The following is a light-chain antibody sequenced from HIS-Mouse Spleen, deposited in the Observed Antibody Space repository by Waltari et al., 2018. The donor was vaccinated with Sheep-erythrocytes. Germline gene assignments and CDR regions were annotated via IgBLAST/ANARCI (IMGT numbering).Light chain of an antibody. J-gene: IGLJ7*02. CDR3: CSYAGSSTFV. CDR2: EGS. CDR1: SSDVGSYHL. Sequence: QSALTQPASVSGSPGQSIPIPCTGTSSDVGSYHLVPWYQQHPGKAPKLMIYEGSKRPSGVSNRFSGSKSGNTASLTISGLQAEDEADYYCCSYAGSSTFVFGGGTQLTAL. V-gene: IGLV2-23*03.